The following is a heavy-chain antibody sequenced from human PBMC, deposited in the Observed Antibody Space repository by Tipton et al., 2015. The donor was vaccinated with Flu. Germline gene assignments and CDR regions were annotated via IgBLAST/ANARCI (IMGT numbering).Heavy chain of an antibody. D-gene: IGHD5-18*01. V-gene: IGHV3-21*01. Sequence: SLRLSCAASGFTFNSYTMNWVRQAPGKGLEWVSSISGSSSYIYYADSVKGRFTISRDNAKNSLFLQMNSLRAEDTAVYHCARNPRVDTAMVPYYFYGMDVWGQGTTVTVSS. CDR3: ARNPRVDTAMVPYYFYGMDV. J-gene: IGHJ6*02. CDR2: ISGSSSYI. CDR1: GFTFNSYT.